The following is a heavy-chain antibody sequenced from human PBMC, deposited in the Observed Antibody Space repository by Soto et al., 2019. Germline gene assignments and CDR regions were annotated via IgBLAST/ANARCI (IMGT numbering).Heavy chain of an antibody. CDR1: GFTFISYE. V-gene: IGHV3-48*03. Sequence: PWGSLRLSCAASGFTFISYEINWVRQAPVKGLEWVSYISSSGSTIYYADSVKGRFTISRDNAKNSLYLQMNSLRAEDTAVYYCARDGRPLDVWGQGTTVTVSS. CDR3: ARDGRPLDV. J-gene: IGHJ6*02. CDR2: ISSSGSTI. D-gene: IGHD6-6*01.